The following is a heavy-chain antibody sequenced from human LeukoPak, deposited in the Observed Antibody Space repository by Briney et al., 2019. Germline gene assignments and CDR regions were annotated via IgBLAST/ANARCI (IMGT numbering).Heavy chain of an antibody. Sequence: GGSLRLSCVASGFTFTSYVMSWVRQAPGKGLEWVSAISGSGGSTYYQDSVKGRFTISRDNSKNTLVLQMNSLRAEDTAVYYCAKEELAAAGRYLDSWGQGTLVTVSP. CDR1: GFTFTSYV. D-gene: IGHD6-13*01. J-gene: IGHJ4*02. CDR3: AKEELAAAGRYLDS. CDR2: ISGSGGST. V-gene: IGHV3-23*01.